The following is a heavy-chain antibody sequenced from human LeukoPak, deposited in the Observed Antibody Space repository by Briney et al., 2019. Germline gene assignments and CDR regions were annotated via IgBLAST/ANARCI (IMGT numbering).Heavy chain of an antibody. CDR3: ARRTYCSSTSCFDAFDI. Sequence: LGESLKISCKGSGYSFTSYWIGWVRQMPGKGLEWMGIIYPGDSDTRYSPSFQGQVTISADNSISTAYLQWSSLKASDTAMYYCARRTYCSSTSCFDAFDIWGQGTMVTVSS. CDR1: GYSFTSYW. CDR2: IYPGDSDT. D-gene: IGHD2-2*01. V-gene: IGHV5-51*01. J-gene: IGHJ3*02.